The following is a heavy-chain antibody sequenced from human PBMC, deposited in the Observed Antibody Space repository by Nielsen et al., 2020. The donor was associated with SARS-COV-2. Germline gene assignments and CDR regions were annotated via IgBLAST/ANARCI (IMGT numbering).Heavy chain of an antibody. J-gene: IGHJ6*02. CDR2: IYYSGST. D-gene: IGHD3-10*01. Sequence: WIRQPPGKGLERIGSIYYSGSTNYNPSLKSRVTISVDTSKNQFSLKLSSVTAADTAVYYCARMVILWFGELLSPYYYGMDVWGQGTTVTVSS. CDR3: ARMVILWFGELLSPYYYGMDV. V-gene: IGHV4-39*07.